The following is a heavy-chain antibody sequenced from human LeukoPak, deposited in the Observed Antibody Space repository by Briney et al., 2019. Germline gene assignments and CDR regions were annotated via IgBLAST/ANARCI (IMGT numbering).Heavy chain of an antibody. CDR3: ARGQPYYDFWSGKGGFDY. D-gene: IGHD3-3*01. CDR1: GGSISSYY. CDR2: IYYSGST. Sequence: SETLSLTCTVSGGSISSYYWSWIRRPPGKGLEWIGYIYYSGSTNYNPSLKSRVTISVDTSKNQFSLKLSSVTAADTAVYYCARGQPYYDFWSGKGGFDYWGQGTLVTVSS. V-gene: IGHV4-59*08. J-gene: IGHJ4*02.